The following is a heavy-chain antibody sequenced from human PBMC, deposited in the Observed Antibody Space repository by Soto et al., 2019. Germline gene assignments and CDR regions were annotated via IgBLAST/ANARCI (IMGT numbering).Heavy chain of an antibody. Sequence: QVQLVQSGAEVKKPGSSVKVSCKASGGTFSSYPISWVRQAPGQGLEWMGRIIPNLNIANYAQKFQGRVTLTADKSTNTAYMELSSLRSEDTAVYYCARTRAATDSLYWFDPWGQGTLVTVSS. J-gene: IGHJ5*02. CDR2: IIPNLNIA. V-gene: IGHV1-69*02. D-gene: IGHD2-21*01. CDR3: ARTRAATDSLYWFDP. CDR1: GGTFSSYP.